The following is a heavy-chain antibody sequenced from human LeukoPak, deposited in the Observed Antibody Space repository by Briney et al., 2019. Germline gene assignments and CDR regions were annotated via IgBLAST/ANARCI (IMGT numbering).Heavy chain of an antibody. CDR2: IGSDDKP. CDR1: GFTFSAYA. D-gene: IGHD5-24*01. V-gene: IGHV3-23*01. J-gene: IGHJ4*02. Sequence: GGSLRLSCEASGFTFSAYAMTWVRQAPGKGLEWVSSIGSDDKPHYSESVKGRFAISRDNSKNTLYLQMNSLRAEDTAVYYCARALEMATHFDYWGQGTLVTVSS. CDR3: ARALEMATHFDY.